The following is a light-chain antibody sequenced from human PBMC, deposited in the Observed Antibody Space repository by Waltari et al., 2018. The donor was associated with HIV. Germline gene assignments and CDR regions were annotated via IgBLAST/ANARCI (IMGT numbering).Light chain of an antibody. CDR1: QAISTW. J-gene: IGKJ4*01. Sequence: IQMTQSPSSVSASVGERVTISCRASQAISTWLAWYQQKPGKAPKLLIFGASSLQRGVPSRFSGSGSGTDFTLTISSLQPEDFATYTCQQASSLPLTFGGGTTVEIK. CDR3: QQASSLPLT. V-gene: IGKV1-12*01. CDR2: GAS.